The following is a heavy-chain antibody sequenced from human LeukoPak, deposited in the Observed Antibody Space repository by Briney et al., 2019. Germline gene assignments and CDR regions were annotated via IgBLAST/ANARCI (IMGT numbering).Heavy chain of an antibody. CDR2: ISSSSSYI. Sequence: PGGSLRLSCAASGFTFSSYSMNWVRQAPGKGLEWVSSISSSSSYIYYADSVKGRFTISRDNAKNSLYLRMNSLRAEDTAVYYCARSDRWIQLGFDYWGQGTLVTVSS. J-gene: IGHJ4*02. CDR3: ARSDRWIQLGFDY. V-gene: IGHV3-21*01. D-gene: IGHD5-18*01. CDR1: GFTFSSYS.